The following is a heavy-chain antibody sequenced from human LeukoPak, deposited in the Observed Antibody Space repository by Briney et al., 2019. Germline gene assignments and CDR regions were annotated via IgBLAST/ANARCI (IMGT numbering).Heavy chain of an antibody. D-gene: IGHD2-15*01. J-gene: IGHJ6*03. V-gene: IGHV3-21*04. CDR1: GFTFSSYS. CDR3: ASHRYCSGGSCYRGGGDYYYYYMDV. CDR2: VSSSSSYI. Sequence: GGSLRLSCAASGFTFSSYSMNWVRQAPGKGLEWVSSVSSSSSYIYYADSVKGRFTISRDNSKNTLYLQMNSLRAEDTAVYYCASHRYCSGGSCYRGGGDYYYYYMDVWGKGTTVTISS.